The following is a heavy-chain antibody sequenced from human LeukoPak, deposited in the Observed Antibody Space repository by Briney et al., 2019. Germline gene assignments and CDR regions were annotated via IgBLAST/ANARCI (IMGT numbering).Heavy chain of an antibody. Sequence: SVKVSCKASGGTFSSYAISWVRQAPGQGLEWMGGIIPIFGTANYAQKFQGRVTITTDESTSTAYMELSSLRSEDTAVYYCARGTTRRKGDYVVYWGQGTLVTVSS. D-gene: IGHD1-1*01. J-gene: IGHJ4*02. CDR3: ARGTTRRKGDYVVY. CDR1: GGTFSSYA. V-gene: IGHV1-69*05. CDR2: IIPIFGTA.